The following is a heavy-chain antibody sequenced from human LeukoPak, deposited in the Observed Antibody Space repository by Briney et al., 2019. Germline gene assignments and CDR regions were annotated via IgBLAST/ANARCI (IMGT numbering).Heavy chain of an antibody. CDR3: MRGGSASYSPYQSVFDV. Sequence: ASVKVSCKVSGYRLNELSIHWVRQAPGQGPEWMGWINPKNGATNYSQKYRDRVTIIRDTSISTVYMDLSRLRSDDTAFYYCMRGGSASYSPYQSVFDVWGQGTLVTVS. D-gene: IGHD2-15*01. CDR2: INPKNGAT. V-gene: IGHV1-2*02. CDR1: GYRLNELS. J-gene: IGHJ3*01.